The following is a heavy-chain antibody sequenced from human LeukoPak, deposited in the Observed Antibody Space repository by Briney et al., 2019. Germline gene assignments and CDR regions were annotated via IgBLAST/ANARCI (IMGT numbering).Heavy chain of an antibody. Sequence: SETLSPTCTVSGGSISSYYWSWIRQPAGKGLEWIGRIYTSGSTNYNPSLESRVTMSVDTSKNQFSLKLSSVTAADTAVYYCARGQTTGVFDYWGQGTLVTVSS. D-gene: IGHD4-23*01. CDR1: GGSISSYY. CDR2: IYTSGST. CDR3: ARGQTTGVFDY. J-gene: IGHJ4*02. V-gene: IGHV4-4*07.